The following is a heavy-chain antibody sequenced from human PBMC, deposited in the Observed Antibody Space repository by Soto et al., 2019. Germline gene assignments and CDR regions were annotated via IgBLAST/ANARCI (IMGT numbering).Heavy chain of an antibody. CDR1: GGSISSGDFF. Sequence: SETLSLTCTVSGGSISSGDFFWHWIRQHPGKGLEWLGYIYYSGNTYYNPSLKGRVSMSVDTAENQFSLKLSSVTAADTAVYYGARGVSGVAGWFDPWGQGTVVTVSS. D-gene: IGHD2-8*01. J-gene: IGHJ5*02. CDR3: ARGVSGVAGWFDP. CDR2: IYYSGNT. V-gene: IGHV4-31*03.